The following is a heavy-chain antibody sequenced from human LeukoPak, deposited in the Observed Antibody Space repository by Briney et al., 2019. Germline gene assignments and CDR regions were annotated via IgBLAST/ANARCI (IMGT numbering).Heavy chain of an antibody. J-gene: IGHJ4*02. CDR3: ARSGIVGASSSFDF. CDR2: IYHSGST. D-gene: IGHD1-26*01. V-gene: IGHV4-59*11. Sequence: SETLSLTCTVSGGSITSHYWSWLRQPPGKGLEWIGYIYHSGSTDYNPSLKSRVTLSVDTSKNQFSLHLGSVTAADTAFYYCARSGIVGASSSFDFWGQGILVTVSS. CDR1: GGSITSHY.